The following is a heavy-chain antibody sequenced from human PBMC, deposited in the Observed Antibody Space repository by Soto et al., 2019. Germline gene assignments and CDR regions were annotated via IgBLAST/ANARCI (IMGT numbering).Heavy chain of an antibody. J-gene: IGHJ4*02. CDR3: AKAASSSWYYFDY. CDR2: ISWNSGSI. D-gene: IGHD6-13*01. Sequence: GGSLRLSCAASGFTFDDYAMHWVRQAPGKGLEWVSGISWNSGSIGYADSVKGRFTISRDSAKNSLYLQMNSLRAEDTALYYCAKAASSSWYYFDYWGQGTLVTVSS. V-gene: IGHV3-9*01. CDR1: GFTFDDYA.